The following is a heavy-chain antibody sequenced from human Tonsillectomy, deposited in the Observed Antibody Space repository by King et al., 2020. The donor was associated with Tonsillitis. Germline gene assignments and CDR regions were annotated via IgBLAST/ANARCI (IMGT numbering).Heavy chain of an antibody. D-gene: IGHD5-24*01. CDR2: ISRSGYNL. Sequence: VQLVESGGGLIQPGGSLRLSCAASGFTFSSYTMSWVRQAPGKGLEWVSGISRSGYNLYYTDSVKGRFTISRDNSKNTLYLQVSSLRADDTAVYYCAKDPDGFTWPPFFYFDYWGQGALVTVSS. CDR1: GFTFSSYT. V-gene: IGHV3-23*04. CDR3: AKDPDGFTWPPFFYFDY. J-gene: IGHJ4*02.